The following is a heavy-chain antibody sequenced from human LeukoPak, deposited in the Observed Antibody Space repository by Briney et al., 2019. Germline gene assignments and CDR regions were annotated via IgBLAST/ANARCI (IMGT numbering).Heavy chain of an antibody. CDR1: GYTFTTFG. V-gene: IGHV1-46*01. D-gene: IGHD6-6*01. Sequence: ASVKASCKASGYTFTTFGISWVRQAPGQGLEWMGIINPSGGSTSYAQKFQGRVTMTRDTSTSTVYMELSSLRSEDTAVYYCASTDSSSSGADYWGQGTLVTVSS. CDR2: INPSGGST. CDR3: ASTDSSSSGADY. J-gene: IGHJ4*02.